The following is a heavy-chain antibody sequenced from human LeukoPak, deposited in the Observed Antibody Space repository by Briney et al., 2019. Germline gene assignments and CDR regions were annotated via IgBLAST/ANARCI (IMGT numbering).Heavy chain of an antibody. J-gene: IGHJ4*02. CDR2: IYTSGST. CDR3: ATQYYDILTGFHAFDY. D-gene: IGHD3-9*01. V-gene: IGHV4-4*07. CDR1: GGSISSYY. Sequence: SETLSLTCTVSGGSISSYYWSWIRQPAGEGLEWIGRIYTSGSTNYNPSLKSRVTMSVDTSKNQFSLKLSSVTAADTAVYYCATQYYDILTGFHAFDYWGQGTLVTVSS.